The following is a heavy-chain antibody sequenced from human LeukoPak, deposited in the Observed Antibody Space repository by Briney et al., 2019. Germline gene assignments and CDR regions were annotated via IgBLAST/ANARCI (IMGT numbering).Heavy chain of an antibody. Sequence: SETLSLTCAVYGGSFSGYYWSWIRQPPGKGLEWIGYIYYSGSTNYNPSLKSRVTISVDTSKNQFSLKLSSVTAADTAVYYCARDPSSGYWYNWFDPWGQGTLVTVSS. CDR1: GGSFSGYY. CDR2: IYYSGST. D-gene: IGHD3-22*01. J-gene: IGHJ5*02. CDR3: ARDPSSGYWYNWFDP. V-gene: IGHV4-59*01.